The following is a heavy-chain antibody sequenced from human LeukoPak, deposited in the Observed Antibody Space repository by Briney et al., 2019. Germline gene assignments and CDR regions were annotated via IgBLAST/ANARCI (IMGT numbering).Heavy chain of an antibody. V-gene: IGHV3-30*03. CDR3: ARRDDYSAYDC. CDR2: ISYDARNE. CDR1: GFTFSDYG. Sequence: GRSLRLSCAASGFTFSDYGMHWVRQAPGKGLEWVAVISYDARNEYYADSVKGRFTISRDNSKNTLYLQMSSLRAEDTAMYYCARRDDYSAYDCWGQGTLVTVSS. J-gene: IGHJ4*02. D-gene: IGHD5-24*01.